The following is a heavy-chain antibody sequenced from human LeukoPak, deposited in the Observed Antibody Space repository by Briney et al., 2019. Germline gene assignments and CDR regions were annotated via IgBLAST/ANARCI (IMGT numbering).Heavy chain of an antibody. CDR2: IYTSGST. V-gene: IGHV4-4*09. J-gene: IGHJ5*02. Sequence: SETLSLTCTVSGGSISSYYWSWVRQPPGKGLEWIGYIYTSGSTKYNPSLKSRVTISVDTYKHQLPLKLRSVTAADTAVYYCERGTPRVSWFDPWGQGTLVTVSS. CDR1: GGSISSYY. CDR3: ERGTPRVSWFDP. D-gene: IGHD2-15*01.